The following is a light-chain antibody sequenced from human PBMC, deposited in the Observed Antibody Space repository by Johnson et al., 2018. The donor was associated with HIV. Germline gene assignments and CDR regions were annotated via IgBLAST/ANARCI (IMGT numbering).Light chain of an antibody. CDR2: ENN. CDR3: GTWDRGLSAHYV. V-gene: IGLV1-51*02. CDR1: SSNIEENS. J-gene: IGLJ1*01. Sequence: QSVLTQPPSVSAAPGQKVTISCSGSSSNIEENSVSWYQQLPGAAPKVLIYENNKRPSGIPDRFSGSKSGPSATLAITGLQTGDEADYYCGTWDRGLSAHYVFGTGTRVTVL.